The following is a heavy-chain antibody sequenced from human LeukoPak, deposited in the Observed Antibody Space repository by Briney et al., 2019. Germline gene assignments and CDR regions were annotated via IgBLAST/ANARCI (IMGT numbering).Heavy chain of an antibody. CDR2: INSGGITK. J-gene: IGHJ4*02. CDR3: ARGGRLGYLSYPLFDY. D-gene: IGHD3-16*02. V-gene: IGHV3-48*03. CDR1: GFTFSSYE. Sequence: PGGSLRLSCAASGFTFSSYEMNWVGQAPGKGLEGVSYINSGGITKYYADSVKGGLTISRENAKTSLYLQLNSLRADATAVYYCARGGRLGYLSYPLFDYWGQGTLVTVSS.